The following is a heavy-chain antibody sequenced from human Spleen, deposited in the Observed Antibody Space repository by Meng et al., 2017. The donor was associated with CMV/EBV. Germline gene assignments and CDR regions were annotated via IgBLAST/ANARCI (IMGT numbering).Heavy chain of an antibody. Sequence: QVQLVQSGAEVTKPGASVKVSCKASGYTFSGYYIHWVRQAPGQGLEWVGRIDPHSGDTKKFQDRVTMTTDTSISTAYMELSSLTSDDTAVYYCARGNWGSRYFDLWGRGTLVTVSS. CDR3: ARGNWGSRYFDL. J-gene: IGHJ2*01. V-gene: IGHV1-2*06. CDR1: GYTFSGYY. D-gene: IGHD7-27*01. CDR2: IDPHSGDT.